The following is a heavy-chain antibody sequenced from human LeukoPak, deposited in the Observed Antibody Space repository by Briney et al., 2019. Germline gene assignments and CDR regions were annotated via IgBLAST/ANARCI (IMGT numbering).Heavy chain of an antibody. J-gene: IGHJ4*02. CDR3: ARGSGMATITDY. D-gene: IGHD5-24*01. CDR2: IIPILGIA. Sequence: GASVKVSCKASGGTFSSYAISWVRQAPGQGLEWMGRIIPILGIANYAQKFQGRATITADKSTSTAYMELSSLRSEDTAVYYCARGSGMATITDYWGQGTLVTVSS. V-gene: IGHV1-69*04. CDR1: GGTFSSYA.